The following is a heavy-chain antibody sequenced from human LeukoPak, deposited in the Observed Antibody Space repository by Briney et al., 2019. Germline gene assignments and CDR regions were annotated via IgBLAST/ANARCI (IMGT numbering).Heavy chain of an antibody. CDR3: ARHSGSYFVY. CDR2: IYTSGST. CDR1: GGSFSGYY. V-gene: IGHV4-59*10. D-gene: IGHD1-26*01. Sequence: SETLSLTCAVYGGSFSGYYWSWIRQPAGKGLEWIGRIYTSGSTNYSPSLKSRVTMSVDTSKNQFSLKLSSVTAADTAVYYCARHSGSYFVYWGQGALVTVSS. J-gene: IGHJ4*02.